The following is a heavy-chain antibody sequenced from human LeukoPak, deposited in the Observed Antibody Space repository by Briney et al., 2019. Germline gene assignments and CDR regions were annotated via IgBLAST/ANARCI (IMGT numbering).Heavy chain of an antibody. V-gene: IGHV1-69*04. CDR3: AREAAAAGVDYYGMDV. Sequence: SVKVSCKASGGTFSSYAISWVRQAPGKGLAWMGRTIPILGIANYAQKFQGRVTITADKSTNTAYMELSSLRSEDTAVYYCAREAAAAGVDYYGMDVWGQGTTVTVSS. CDR2: TIPILGIA. CDR1: GGTFSSYA. J-gene: IGHJ6*02. D-gene: IGHD6-13*01.